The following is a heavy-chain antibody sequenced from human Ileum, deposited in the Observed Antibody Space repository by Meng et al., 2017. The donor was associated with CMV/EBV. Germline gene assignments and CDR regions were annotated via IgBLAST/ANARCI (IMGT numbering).Heavy chain of an antibody. V-gene: IGHV3-53*01. CDR1: AFIISSIY. CDR2: IYTGGNT. CDR3: ARGTGGTFPIDY. D-gene: IGHD2-8*02. J-gene: IGHJ4*01. Sequence: ASLMISCAASAFIISSIYMSWVRQAARKVMEWVSVIYTGGNTYYADSVKGRFTISRDNSTSTMYLQMNSLRVEDTAFYYCARGTGGTFPIDYWGQGTLVTVSS.